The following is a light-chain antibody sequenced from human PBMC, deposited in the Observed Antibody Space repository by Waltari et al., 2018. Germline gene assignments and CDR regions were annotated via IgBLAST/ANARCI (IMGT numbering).Light chain of an antibody. V-gene: IGLV3-21*04. CDR2: DDR. Sequence: SYVLTQTPSVSVAPRKTARITCGGDNIGTTSVHWYQQKPGQAPVLVIYDDRDRASGIPERISGSNSGNTATLTISRVEAGDEADYYCQVWDSSSDPVIFGGGTKLTVL. J-gene: IGLJ2*01. CDR3: QVWDSSSDPVI. CDR1: NIGTTS.